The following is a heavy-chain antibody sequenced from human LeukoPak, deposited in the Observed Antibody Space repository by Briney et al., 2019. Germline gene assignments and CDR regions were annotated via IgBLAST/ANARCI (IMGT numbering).Heavy chain of an antibody. CDR3: AKESIWDYDIFTGPPHFDY. CDR2: ISGSGGST. Sequence: GGSLRLSCAASGFTYSSYAMSWVRQAPGKGLEWVSAISGSGGSTYYADSVKGRFTISRDNSKNTLYLQMNSLRAEDTAVYYCAKESIWDYDIFTGPPHFDYWGQGTLVTVSS. J-gene: IGHJ4*02. CDR1: GFTYSSYA. V-gene: IGHV3-23*01. D-gene: IGHD3-9*01.